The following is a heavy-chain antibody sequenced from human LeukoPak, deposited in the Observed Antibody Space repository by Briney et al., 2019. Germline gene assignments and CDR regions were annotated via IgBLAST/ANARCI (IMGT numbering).Heavy chain of an antibody. CDR3: ARLDISAWFSDY. CDR2: IRGSSNYV. D-gene: IGHD5-12*01. J-gene: IGHJ4*02. Sequence: GRSLRLSCAASGFTFTTYNMIWVRQAPGKGLEWVSSIRGSSNYVHYADSVRGRFTISRDNAKNSLYLQMNSLRAEDTAVYYCARLDISAWFSDYWGQGTLVTVSS. CDR1: GFTFTTYN. V-gene: IGHV3-21*01.